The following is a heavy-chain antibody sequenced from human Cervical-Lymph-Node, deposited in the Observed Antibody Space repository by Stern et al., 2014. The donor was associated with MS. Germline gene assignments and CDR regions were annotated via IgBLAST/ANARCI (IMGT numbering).Heavy chain of an antibody. CDR3: ARDTCRGGGCYFRY. D-gene: IGHD2-15*01. V-gene: IGHV3-30-3*01. CDR1: GFIFSSYA. J-gene: IGHJ4*02. Sequence: QVQLVQSGGGVVQPGRSLRPSCAASGFIFSSYAMHWVRQAPGKGLDWVAFLSNEGSKQFYADSVKGRFTISRDNSNNTLYLQMNSLRPEDTAVYYCARDTCRGGGCYFRYWGQGILITVSS. CDR2: LSNEGSKQ.